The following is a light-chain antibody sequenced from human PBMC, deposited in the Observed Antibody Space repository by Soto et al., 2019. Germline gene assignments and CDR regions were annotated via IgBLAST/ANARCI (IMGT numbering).Light chain of an antibody. Sequence: DLQVTQSPSSLSASVEDRVIISCRASQSISSYLNWYQPKPGKAPQVLIYDASSLESGVPSRLSGSGSGTEFILSIRSLQPDDFASYCCQHDGGMGTFGQGTKVDIK. CDR3: QHDGGMGT. CDR1: QSISSY. V-gene: IGKV1-39*01. CDR2: DAS. J-gene: IGKJ1*01.